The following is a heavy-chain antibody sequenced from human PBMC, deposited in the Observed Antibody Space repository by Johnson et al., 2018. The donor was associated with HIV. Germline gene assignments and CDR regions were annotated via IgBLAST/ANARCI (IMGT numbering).Heavy chain of an antibody. CDR1: GFSFDDYA. CDR3: AKAQDYVWGSPGAFDI. V-gene: IGHV3-9*01. Sequence: VQLVESGGGLVQPGRSLRLSCAASGFSFDDYAMHWVRQAPGKGLEWVSGISWNSGSIGYADSVKGRFSISRDNAKNSLYLQMNSLRAGDTALYYCAKAQDYVWGSPGAFDIWGQGTKVTVSS. D-gene: IGHD3-16*01. CDR2: ISWNSGSI. J-gene: IGHJ3*02.